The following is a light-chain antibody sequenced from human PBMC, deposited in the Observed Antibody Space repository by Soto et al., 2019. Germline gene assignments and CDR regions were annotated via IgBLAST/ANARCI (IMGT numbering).Light chain of an antibody. CDR1: SGYSNYK. V-gene: IGLV9-49*01. Sequence: QPVLTQPPSASASLGASVTLTCTLSSGYSNYKVDWYQRRPGKGPRFVMRVGTGGIVASKGDGIPDRFSVLGSGLNRYLTIVNIQEEDESDYHCGADHGSGSYVVSNWVFGGGTKLTVL. J-gene: IGLJ3*02. CDR2: VGTGGIVA. CDR3: GADHGSGSYVVSNWV.